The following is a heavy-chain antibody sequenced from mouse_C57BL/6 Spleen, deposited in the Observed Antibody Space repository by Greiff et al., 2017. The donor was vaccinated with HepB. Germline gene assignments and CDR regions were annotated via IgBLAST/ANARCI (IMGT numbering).Heavy chain of an antibody. Sequence: VHVKQSGPELVKPGASVKISCKASGYSFTGYYMNWVKQSPEKSLEWIGEINPSTGGTTYNQKFKAKATLTVDKSSSTAYMQLKSLTSEDSAVYYCARLTGYYFDYWGQGTTLTVSS. D-gene: IGHD4-1*01. CDR2: INPSTGGT. J-gene: IGHJ2*01. CDR1: GYSFTGYY. CDR3: ARLTGYYFDY. V-gene: IGHV1-42*01.